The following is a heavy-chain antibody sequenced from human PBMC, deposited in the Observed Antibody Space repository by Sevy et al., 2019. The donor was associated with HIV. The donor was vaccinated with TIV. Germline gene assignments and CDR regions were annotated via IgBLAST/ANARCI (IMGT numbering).Heavy chain of an antibody. CDR1: GFTFSSYW. V-gene: IGHV3-7*01. Sequence: GGALRLSCAASGFTFSSYWMNWIRQAPGKGLEWVANIKQDGSEKYYVDSVKGRFTISRDNAKNSLYLEMNTLRAEDTAVYYCATSGGETWGQGTLVTVSS. D-gene: IGHD3-16*01. J-gene: IGHJ5*02. CDR2: IKQDGSEK. CDR3: ATSGGET.